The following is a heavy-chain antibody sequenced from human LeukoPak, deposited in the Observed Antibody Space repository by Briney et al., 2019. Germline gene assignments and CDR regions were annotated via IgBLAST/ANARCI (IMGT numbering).Heavy chain of an antibody. CDR1: GFTFNTYT. V-gene: IGHV3-53*01. D-gene: IGHD2-2*02. CDR3: AKAWGGIVVVPAAISDY. J-gene: IGHJ4*02. CDR2: IYSGGST. Sequence: GGSLRLSCAASGFTFNTYTMNWVRQAPGKGLEWVSVIYSGGSTYYADSVKGRFTISRDNSKNTLYLQMNSLRAEDTAVYYCAKAWGGIVVVPAAISDYWGQGTLVTVSS.